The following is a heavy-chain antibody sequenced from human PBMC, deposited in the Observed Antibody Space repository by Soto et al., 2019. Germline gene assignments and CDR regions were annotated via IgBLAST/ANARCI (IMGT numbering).Heavy chain of an antibody. CDR1: GGSFSGYY. V-gene: IGHV4-34*01. Sequence: PSETLSLTCAVYGGSFSGYYWSWIRQPPGKGLEWIGEINHSGSTNYNPSLKSRVTISVDTSKNQFSLKLSSVTAADTAVYYCARSPPRYYYYGMDVWGQGTAVTV. CDR3: ARSPPRYYYYGMDV. CDR2: INHSGST. J-gene: IGHJ6*02.